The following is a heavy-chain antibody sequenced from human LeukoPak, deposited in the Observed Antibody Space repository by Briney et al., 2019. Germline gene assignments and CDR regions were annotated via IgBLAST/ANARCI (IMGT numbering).Heavy chain of an antibody. CDR2: INPSGGST. V-gene: IGHV1-46*01. D-gene: IGHD3-16*01. CDR3: ARALGYYYMDV. Sequence: ASVKVSCKASGYTFIGYYMHWVRQAPGQGLEWMGIINPSGGSTSYAQKFQGRVTMTRDTSTSTVYMELSSLRSEDTAVYYCARALGYYYMDVWGKGTTVTVSS. J-gene: IGHJ6*03. CDR1: GYTFIGYY.